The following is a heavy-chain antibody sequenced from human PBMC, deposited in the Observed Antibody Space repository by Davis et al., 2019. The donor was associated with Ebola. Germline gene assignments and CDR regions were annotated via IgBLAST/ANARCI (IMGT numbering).Heavy chain of an antibody. CDR1: GFTLSSYW. V-gene: IGHV3-74*01. Sequence: GESLKTSCAASGFTLSSYWMHLVRQAPGKRPVLVSRINGDGSRITYADSVKGRFTISRDNAKNTLYLQMNSLRAEDTAVYYCARVAYGDSGRWFDPWGQGTLVTVSS. D-gene: IGHD4-17*01. J-gene: IGHJ5*02. CDR3: ARVAYGDSGRWFDP. CDR2: INGDGSRI.